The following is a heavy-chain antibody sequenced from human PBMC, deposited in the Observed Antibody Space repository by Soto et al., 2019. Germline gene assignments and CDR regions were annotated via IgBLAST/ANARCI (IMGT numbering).Heavy chain of an antibody. V-gene: IGHV3-23*01. J-gene: IGHJ6*02. Sequence: EVQLLESGGNLVQPGGSLRLSCAASRFTFSNYAMSWVRQAPGKGLEWVSAISAGGGSTNYADSVKGRFTISRDNSKNTLLLQMTSLRAEDTAVYYCATLVGPGGIPGGMDVWGQGTTVTVSS. CDR3: ATLVGPGGIPGGMDV. CDR2: ISAGGGST. D-gene: IGHD1-26*01. CDR1: RFTFSNYA.